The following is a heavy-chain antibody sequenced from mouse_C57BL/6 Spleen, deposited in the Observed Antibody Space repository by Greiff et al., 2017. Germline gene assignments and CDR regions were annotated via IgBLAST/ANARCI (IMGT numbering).Heavy chain of an antibody. CDR3: ARDDYDVFAY. CDR2: INPSNGGT. J-gene: IGHJ3*01. CDR1: GYTFTSYW. D-gene: IGHD2-4*01. Sequence: QVQLQQPGTELVKPGASVKLSCKASGYTFTSYWMHWVKQRPGKGLEWIGNINPSNGGTNYNETFKSKATLTVDKSSRTAYMQLSSLTSEDSAVYYCARDDYDVFAYWGQGTLVTVSA. V-gene: IGHV1-53*01.